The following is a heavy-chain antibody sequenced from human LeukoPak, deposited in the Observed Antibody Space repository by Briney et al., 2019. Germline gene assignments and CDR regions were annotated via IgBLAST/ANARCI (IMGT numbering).Heavy chain of an antibody. Sequence: GASVKVSCKASGYTFTSYYMHWVRQAPGQGLEWMGIINPSGGSTSYAQKFQGRVTMTRDMSTSTVYMELSSLRSEDTAVYYCARDYGGNSAFDYWGHGTLVTASS. CDR3: ARDYGGNSAFDY. V-gene: IGHV1-46*01. CDR1: GYTFTSYY. CDR2: INPSGGST. J-gene: IGHJ4*01. D-gene: IGHD4-23*01.